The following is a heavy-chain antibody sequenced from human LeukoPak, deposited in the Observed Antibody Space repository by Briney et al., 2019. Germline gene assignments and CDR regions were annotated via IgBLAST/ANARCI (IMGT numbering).Heavy chain of an antibody. CDR3: ARVVLGGYSGYDLRGGYYYYYMDV. Sequence: GGSLRLSCAASGFTFSNYYINWVRQAPGKVLEWVANIKQDGAAKYYVDSVKGRFTVSRDNAKNSLYLQMDSLRAGDTAVYYCARVVLGGYSGYDLRGGYYYYYMDVWGKGTTVTISS. CDR1: GFTFSNYY. V-gene: IGHV3-7*01. J-gene: IGHJ6*03. D-gene: IGHD5-12*01. CDR2: IKQDGAAK.